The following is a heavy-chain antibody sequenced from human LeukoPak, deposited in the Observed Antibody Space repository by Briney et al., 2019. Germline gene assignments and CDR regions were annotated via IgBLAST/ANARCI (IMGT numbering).Heavy chain of an antibody. CDR2: ICWYSGSI. V-gene: IGHV3-9*01. D-gene: IGHD2/OR15-2a*01. J-gene: IGHJ6*02. CDR3: AKDILVYYGMDV. Sequence: QAGGSLRLSCAASGFTFDDYAMHWVRQAPGKGLEWVSGICWYSGSIGYADSVKGRFTISRDNAKNSLYLQMNSLRAEDTALYYCAKDILVYYGMDVWGQATTVTVSS. CDR1: GFTFDDYA.